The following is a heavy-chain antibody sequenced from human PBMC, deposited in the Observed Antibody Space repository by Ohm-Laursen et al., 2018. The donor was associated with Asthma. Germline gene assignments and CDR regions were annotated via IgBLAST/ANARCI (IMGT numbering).Heavy chain of an antibody. Sequence: SLRLSCAASGFTFSRYAMHWVRQAPGKGLKWVAVISYDGSNKYYADSVQGRFTISRDNSKNTLYLQMNSLRAEDTAVYYCARLSCNGNCLQLYYLDYWGQGARVTVSS. V-gene: IGHV3-30-3*01. CDR3: ARLSCNGNCLQLYYLDY. J-gene: IGHJ4*02. CDR2: ISYDGSNK. CDR1: GFTFSRYA. D-gene: IGHD2/OR15-2a*01.